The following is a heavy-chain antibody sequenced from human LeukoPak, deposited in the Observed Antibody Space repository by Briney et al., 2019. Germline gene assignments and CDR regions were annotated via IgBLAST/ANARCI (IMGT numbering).Heavy chain of an antibody. CDR3: ARRDPGMAIDFDY. V-gene: IGHV3-21*01. D-gene: IGHD5-24*01. Sequence: GGSLRLSCAASGFTFSSYSMNWVRQAPGKGLEWVSSISSSSSYIYYADSVKGRFTISRDNAKNSLYLQMNSPRAEDTAVYYCARRDPGMAIDFDYWGQGTLVTVSS. J-gene: IGHJ4*02. CDR1: GFTFSSYS. CDR2: ISSSSSYI.